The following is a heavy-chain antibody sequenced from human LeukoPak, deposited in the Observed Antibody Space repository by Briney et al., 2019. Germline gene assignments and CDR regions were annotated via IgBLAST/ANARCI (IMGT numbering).Heavy chain of an antibody. V-gene: IGHV5-51*01. CDR3: ARQLEWLSPPDY. J-gene: IGHJ4*02. D-gene: IGHD3-3*01. CDR2: IYPADSDT. CDR1: GYIFTNYW. Sequence: GESLKISCKGSGYIFTNYWVGWVRQMPGKGLEWMGIIYPADSDTRYSPSFQGQVTLSADKSINTAYLQWSSLKASDTAIYYCARQLEWLSPPDYWGQGTQVTVSS.